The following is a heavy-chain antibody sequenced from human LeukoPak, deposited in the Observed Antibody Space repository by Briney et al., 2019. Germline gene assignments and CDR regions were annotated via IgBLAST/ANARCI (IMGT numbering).Heavy chain of an antibody. J-gene: IGHJ4*02. CDR1: GGSISGGGYS. CDR3: ARGRRGVTDAIFDY. D-gene: IGHD3-10*01. V-gene: IGHV4-30-2*01. CDR2: IYHSGST. Sequence: SETLSLTCAVSGGSISGGGYSWSWLRQPPGKGLEWIGYIYHSGSTYYNPSLKSRVTISVDRSKNQFSLQLSSVTAADTAVYYCARGRRGVTDAIFDYWGQGTLVTVSS.